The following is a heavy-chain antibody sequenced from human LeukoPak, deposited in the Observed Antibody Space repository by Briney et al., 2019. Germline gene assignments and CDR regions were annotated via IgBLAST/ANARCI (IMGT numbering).Heavy chain of an antibody. CDR3: ARVRAGSSSLNYYYYMDV. Sequence: GASVKVSCKASGGTFNSYAISWVRQARGQGLECMGGIIPIFGTANYAQKFQGRVTITTDESTSTAYMELSSLRSEDTAVYYCARVRAGSSSLNYYYYMDVWGKGTTVTVSS. V-gene: IGHV1-69*05. CDR2: IIPIFGTA. J-gene: IGHJ6*03. CDR1: GGTFNSYA. D-gene: IGHD6-6*01.